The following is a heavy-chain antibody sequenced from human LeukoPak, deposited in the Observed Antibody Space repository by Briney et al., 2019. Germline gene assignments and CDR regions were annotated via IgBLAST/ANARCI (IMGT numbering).Heavy chain of an antibody. CDR2: INHSGST. V-gene: IGHV4-34*01. CDR3: ARGVPLGGELLRFDY. J-gene: IGHJ4*02. D-gene: IGHD1-26*01. CDR1: GGSFSGYY. Sequence: SETLSLTCAVYGGSFSGYYWSWIRQPPGKGVEWVGEINHSGSTNYNPSLKSRVTISVDTSKNQFSLKLSSVTAADTAVYYCARGVPLGGELLRFDYWGQGTLVTVSS.